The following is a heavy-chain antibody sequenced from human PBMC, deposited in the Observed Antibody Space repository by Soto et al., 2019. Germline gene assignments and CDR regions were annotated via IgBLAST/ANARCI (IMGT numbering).Heavy chain of an antibody. Sequence: EVQLVESGGGLVQPGRSLRLSCEASGFMFDDYAMYWVRQAPGKGLEWVSGISWNSNSIVYADSVKGRFTISRDNAKNSLYLQMNSRKPEHTALYYGSNSQRIASRPFDYWGQGTLVTVSS. CDR1: GFMFDDYA. V-gene: IGHV3-9*01. J-gene: IGHJ4*02. D-gene: IGHD2-21*01. CDR3: SNSQRIASRPFDY. CDR2: ISWNSNSI.